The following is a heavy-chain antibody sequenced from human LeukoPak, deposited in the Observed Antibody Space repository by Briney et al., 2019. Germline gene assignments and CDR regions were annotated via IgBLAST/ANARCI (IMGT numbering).Heavy chain of an antibody. CDR2: ISSSSSYI. Sequence: GGSLSLSCAASGFTFSSYSMNWVRQAPGKGLEWVSSISSSSSYIYYADSVKGRFTISRDNAKNSLYLQMNSLRAEDTAVYYCARVPKGVPAAGVDYWGQGTLVTVSS. CDR1: GFTFSSYS. J-gene: IGHJ4*02. D-gene: IGHD2-2*01. CDR3: ARVPKGVPAAGVDY. V-gene: IGHV3-21*01.